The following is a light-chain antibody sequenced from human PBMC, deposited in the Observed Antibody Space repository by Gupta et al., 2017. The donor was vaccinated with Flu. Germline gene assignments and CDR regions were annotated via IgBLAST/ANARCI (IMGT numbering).Light chain of an antibody. V-gene: IGKV1-33*01. CDR1: QDIDNY. Sequence: DVQMTQSPSSLSASVGDRVTITCQASQDIDNYLNWYQQKPGNAPQLLINDASSLEPGVPSRFSGSGSGTDFTFTISSLHPEDTATYYCHQCDSLPYIFGQGTKLEIK. CDR3: HQCDSLPYI. J-gene: IGKJ2*01. CDR2: DAS.